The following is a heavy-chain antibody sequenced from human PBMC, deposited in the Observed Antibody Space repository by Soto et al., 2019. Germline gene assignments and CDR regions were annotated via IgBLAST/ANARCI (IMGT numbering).Heavy chain of an antibody. V-gene: IGHV1-69*01. CDR1: GGSFSSNP. J-gene: IGHJ4*02. CDR2: IIPIFVTA. D-gene: IGHD5-18*01. CDR3: ARGGRGYISAPRYYFES. Sequence: QVQLVQSGSEVKKPGSSVKVSCKASGGSFSSNPISWVRQAPGQGLEWMAGIIPIFVTAHYAQKCQGRVTITADESTSTGYTELTTLRSEDTAVYFCARGGRGYISAPRYYFESWGQGTLVTVSS.